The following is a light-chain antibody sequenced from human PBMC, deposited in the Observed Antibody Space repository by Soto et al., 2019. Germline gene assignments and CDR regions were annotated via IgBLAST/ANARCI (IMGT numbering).Light chain of an antibody. V-gene: IGLV2-14*01. J-gene: IGLJ2*01. CDR3: SSYTSSSTL. Sequence: QSVLTQPASVSGSPGQSITISCTGTSSDVGGYNYVSWYQQHPGKAPKLMIYDVSNRPSGVSNRFSGSKSGNTASLTISGLQAEDDADYYCSSYTSSSTLFGGGTKLTVL. CDR1: SSDVGGYNY. CDR2: DVS.